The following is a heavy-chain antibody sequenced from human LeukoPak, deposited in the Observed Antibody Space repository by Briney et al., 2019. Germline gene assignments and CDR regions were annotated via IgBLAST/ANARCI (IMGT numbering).Heavy chain of an antibody. Sequence: GGSLRLSCAASGFIFSSNAMSWVRQAPGKGLEWVSGISNSGDSTYYADSVKGRFTISRDNSKNTLYLQMNTLRAEDTAVYYCAKRRHYYDSSGYLDYWGQGTLVTVSS. V-gene: IGHV3-23*01. CDR2: ISNSGDST. CDR1: GFIFSSNA. D-gene: IGHD3-22*01. J-gene: IGHJ4*02. CDR3: AKRRHYYDSSGYLDY.